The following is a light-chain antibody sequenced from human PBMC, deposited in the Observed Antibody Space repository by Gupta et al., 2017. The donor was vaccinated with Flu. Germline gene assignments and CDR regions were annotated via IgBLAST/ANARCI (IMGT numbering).Light chain of an antibody. V-gene: IGKV2-30*01. CDR3: MQGARWPWA. CDR2: QVS. CDR1: QGLVYSDGNTY. Sequence: DVVMTQSPLSLSVTLGQPASISCRSSQGLVYSDGNTYLHRFHQRPGQSPRRLIYQVSYRDSGVPDRFSGSGSGTDFTLKISRVEAEDVGIYFCMQGARWPWAFGQGTTVEIK. J-gene: IGKJ1*01.